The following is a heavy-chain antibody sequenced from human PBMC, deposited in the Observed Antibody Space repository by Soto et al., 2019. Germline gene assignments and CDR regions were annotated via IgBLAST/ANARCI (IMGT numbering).Heavy chain of an antibody. Sequence: QVQLVQSGAGVKKPGASVKVSCKASGYSFTSYDMHWVRQAPGQGLEWMGITNPSSGRTVYALSFQGRVTMTRDTSTSTLYMELTGLRSEDTAVYYCGREGVAETGEIEYWGQGTLVTVSS. D-gene: IGHD7-27*01. J-gene: IGHJ4*02. CDR3: GREGVAETGEIEY. V-gene: IGHV1-46*01. CDR1: GYSFTSYD. CDR2: TNPSSGRT.